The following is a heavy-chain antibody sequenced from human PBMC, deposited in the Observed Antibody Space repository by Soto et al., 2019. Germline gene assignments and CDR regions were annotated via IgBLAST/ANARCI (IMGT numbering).Heavy chain of an antibody. J-gene: IGHJ4*02. V-gene: IGHV1-45*02. CDR3: ASGGAGSGPFTWELPDH. Sequence: QMQLVQSGAEVKKTGSSVTVSCKALGNTFTYRYLHWVRQAPGQALECMGWITPFNGDVHYSQNFQERVTITRDRSINTAYMRMSSLRSEDTAMYYCASGGAGSGPFTWELPDHWGQGTLVTVSS. D-gene: IGHD1-26*01. CDR2: ITPFNGDV. CDR1: GNTFTYRY.